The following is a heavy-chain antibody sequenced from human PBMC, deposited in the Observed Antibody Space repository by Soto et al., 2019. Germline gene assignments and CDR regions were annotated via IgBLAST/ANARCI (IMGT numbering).Heavy chain of an antibody. D-gene: IGHD2-2*01. V-gene: IGHV1-69*13. CDR3: AREDRDRETGLVPAAIDGMDV. J-gene: IGHJ6*02. CDR1: GGTFSRYS. CDR2: IIPIFGIA. Sequence: KVSGASVKVSCKASGGTFSRYSITWVRQAPGHGLEWIGRIIPIFGIASYAQKFQGRVTITADESTCTAYMELSSLRSDDTAVYYCAREDRDRETGLVPAAIDGMDVWGQGTTVTVSS.